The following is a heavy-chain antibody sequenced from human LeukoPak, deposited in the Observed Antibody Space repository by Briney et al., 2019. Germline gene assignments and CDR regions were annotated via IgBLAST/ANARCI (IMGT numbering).Heavy chain of an antibody. J-gene: IGHJ6*04. CDR3: AREIVRGHYYYGMDV. Sequence: SETLWLTCTVSGGSISSYYWSWIGQPAGKGLEWIGRIYTSGSTNYNPSLKSRVTMSVDTSKNQFSLKLSSVTAADTAVYYCAREIVRGHYYYGMDVWGKGTTVTVSS. CDR2: IYTSGST. D-gene: IGHD2-21*01. CDR1: GGSISSYY. V-gene: IGHV4-4*07.